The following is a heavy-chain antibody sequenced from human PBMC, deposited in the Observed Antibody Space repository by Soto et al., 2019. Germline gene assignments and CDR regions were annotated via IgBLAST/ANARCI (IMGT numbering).Heavy chain of an antibody. D-gene: IGHD3-10*01. V-gene: IGHV4-4*02. CDR2: IYHSGST. CDR1: GGSISSSNW. CDR3: ARGSVVREVAYYGMDV. Sequence: QVQLQESGPGLVKPSGTLSLTCAVSGGSISSSNWWSWVRQPPGKGLEWIGEIYHSGSTNYNTSLRSRATISVDKSKNQFSPKLSSVTAADTAVYYGARGSVVREVAYYGMDVWGQGTTVTVSS. J-gene: IGHJ6*02.